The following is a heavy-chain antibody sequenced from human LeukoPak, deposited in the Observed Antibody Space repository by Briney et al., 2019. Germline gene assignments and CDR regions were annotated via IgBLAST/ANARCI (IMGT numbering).Heavy chain of an antibody. CDR3: ARGTFSGTSGRYGYWYFDL. J-gene: IGHJ2*01. Sequence: PSETLSLTCTVSGGSISGYCWSWIRQPPGKGLEWIGYIYHSGTTKYNPSLKSRVTTSVDTPNNQFSLKLNSVTAADTAVYYCARGTFSGTSGRYGYWYFDLWGRGTLVSVSS. CDR2: IYHSGTT. V-gene: IGHV4-59*01. D-gene: IGHD6-19*01. CDR1: GGSISGYC.